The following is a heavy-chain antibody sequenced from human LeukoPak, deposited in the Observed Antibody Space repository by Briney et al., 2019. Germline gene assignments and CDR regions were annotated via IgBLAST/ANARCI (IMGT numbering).Heavy chain of an antibody. D-gene: IGHD1-7*01. V-gene: IGHV3-23*01. Sequence: GGSLRLSCAASGFTVSSNYMSWVRQAPGKGLEWVSAISGSGGSTYYADSVKGRFTISRDNSKNTLYLQMNSLRAEDTAVYYCAKSITGTTLHAFDIWGQGTMVTVSS. J-gene: IGHJ3*02. CDR2: ISGSGGST. CDR1: GFTVSSNY. CDR3: AKSITGTTLHAFDI.